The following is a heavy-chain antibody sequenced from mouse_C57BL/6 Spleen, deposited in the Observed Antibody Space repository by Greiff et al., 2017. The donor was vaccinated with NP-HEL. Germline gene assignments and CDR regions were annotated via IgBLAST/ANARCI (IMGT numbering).Heavy chain of an antibody. D-gene: IGHD2-12*01. CDR1: GFTFSSYA. CDR2: ISDGGSYT. V-gene: IGHV5-4*01. J-gene: IGHJ2*01. CDR3: AREGSYAGSYFDY. Sequence: DVKLVESGGGLVKPGGSLKLSCAASGFTFSSYAMSWVRQTPEKRLEWVATISDGGSYTYYPDNVKGRFTISRDNAKNNLYLQMSHLKSEDTAMYYCAREGSYAGSYFDYWGQGTTLTVSS.